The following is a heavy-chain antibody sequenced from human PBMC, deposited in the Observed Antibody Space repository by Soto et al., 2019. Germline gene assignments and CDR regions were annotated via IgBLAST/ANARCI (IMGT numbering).Heavy chain of an antibody. CDR3: ARGRRALAYGEVYYYYGMDV. CDR1: GGSGSSGSYY. CDR2: IYYSGST. V-gene: IGHV4-61*01. D-gene: IGHD2-21*01. J-gene: IGHJ6*02. Sequence: SETLSLTCSVSGGSGSSGSYYWSWIRQPPGKGLEWIGYIYYSGSTNYNPSLKSRVTVSVDTSKNQFSLKLSSMTAADTAVYYCARGRRALAYGEVYYYYGMDVWGQGTTVTVSS.